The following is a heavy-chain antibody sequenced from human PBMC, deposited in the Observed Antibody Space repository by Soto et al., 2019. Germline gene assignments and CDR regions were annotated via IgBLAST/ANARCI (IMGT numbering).Heavy chain of an antibody. V-gene: IGHV3-7*01. J-gene: IGHJ4*02. CDR3: ARDSKGSFGVVKPFDY. CDR2: IKQDGSEK. Sequence: GGSLRLSCAASGFTFSSYWMSWVRQAPGKGLEWVANIKQDGSEKYYVDSVKGRFTISRDNAKNSLYLQMNSLRAEDTAVYYCARDSKGSFGVVKPFDYWGQGTLVTVSS. CDR1: GFTFSSYW. D-gene: IGHD3-3*01.